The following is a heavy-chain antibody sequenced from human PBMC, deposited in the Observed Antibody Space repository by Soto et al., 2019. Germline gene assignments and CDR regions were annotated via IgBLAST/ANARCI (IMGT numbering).Heavy chain of an antibody. Sequence: PSQTLSLTCAISGDSVSSNSAAWNWIRQSPSRGLEWLGRTYYRSKWYNDYAVSVKSRITINPDTSKNQFSLQLNSVTPEDTAVYYCARDSDIVVVPAPIPNWFDPCCQGTLVTVSS. V-gene: IGHV6-1*01. CDR2: TYYRSKWYN. CDR1: GDSVSSNSAA. J-gene: IGHJ5*02. CDR3: ARDSDIVVVPAPIPNWFDP. D-gene: IGHD2-2*01.